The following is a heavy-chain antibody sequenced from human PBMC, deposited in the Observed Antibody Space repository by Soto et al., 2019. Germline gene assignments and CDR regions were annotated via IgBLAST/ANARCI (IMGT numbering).Heavy chain of an antibody. CDR2: LYYTGST. V-gene: IGHV4-59*01. Sequence: QVQLQESGPGLVRPSETLSLTCTVSGGSISSYYWSWVRQPPGKGLEWIGYLYYTGSTNYNASLKSQVTMSLDTSKNQFSLMLTSVTAADTAVYYCARVGATVTSQALGFDHWGQGILVTVSS. CDR1: GGSISSYY. D-gene: IGHD4-17*01. CDR3: ARVGATVTSQALGFDH. J-gene: IGHJ4*02.